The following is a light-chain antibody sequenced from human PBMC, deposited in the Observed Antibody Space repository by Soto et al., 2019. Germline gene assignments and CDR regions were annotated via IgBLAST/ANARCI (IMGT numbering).Light chain of an antibody. CDR3: QQSDGTPYT. Sequence: DIQVTQSPSSLSASVGDRVTITCRASQSIKTYLNWYQQKPGEAPKLLIHGASNLESGVPSRFSSSGSGTDFTLTISSLQPEDFATYFCQQSDGTPYTFGQGTKLEI. CDR2: GAS. V-gene: IGKV1-39*01. J-gene: IGKJ2*01. CDR1: QSIKTY.